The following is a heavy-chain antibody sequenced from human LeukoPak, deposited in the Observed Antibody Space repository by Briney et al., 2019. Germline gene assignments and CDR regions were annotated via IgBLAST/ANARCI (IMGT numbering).Heavy chain of an antibody. CDR1: GGSISSYY. V-gene: IGHV4-59*12. CDR3: ARGLGRYSYGTHYYGMDV. D-gene: IGHD5-18*01. Sequence: SETLSLTCTVSGGSISSYYWSWIRQPPGKGLEWIGYIYYSGSTNYNPSLKSRVTISVDTSKNQFSLKLSSVTAADTAVYYCARGLGRYSYGTHYYGMDVWGQGTTVTVSS. J-gene: IGHJ6*02. CDR2: IYYSGST.